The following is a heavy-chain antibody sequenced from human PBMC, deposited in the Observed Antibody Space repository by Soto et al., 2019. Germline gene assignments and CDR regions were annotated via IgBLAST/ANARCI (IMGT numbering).Heavy chain of an antibody. V-gene: IGHV3-23*01. J-gene: IGHJ4*02. D-gene: IGHD3-9*01. CDR3: AKGRRDDVLTGFYLTYFDY. CDR2: ISGSGDRT. Sequence: EVQLLESGGGLVQXXXXXRLSCAAXGFTFSNYAMSWVRQAPGKGLKWVSSISGSGDRTFSADSLKGRFAISRDNSRNMLFLQISSLRADDTAVYYCAKGRRDDVLTGFYLTYFDYWGQGTQVTVPS. CDR1: GFTFSNYA.